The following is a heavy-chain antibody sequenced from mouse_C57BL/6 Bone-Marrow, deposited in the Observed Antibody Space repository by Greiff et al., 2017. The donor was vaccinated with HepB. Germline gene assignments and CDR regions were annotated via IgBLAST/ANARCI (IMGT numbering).Heavy chain of an antibody. J-gene: IGHJ2*01. D-gene: IGHD1-2*01. CDR2: IDPENGDT. CDR1: GFNIKDDY. CDR3: TTGDYGD. Sequence: EVQGVESGAELVRPGASVKLSCTASGFNIKDDYMHWVKQRPEQGLEWIGWIDPENGDTEYASKFQGKATITADTSSNTAYLQLSSLTSEDTAVYYCTTGDYGDGGQGTTLTVSS. V-gene: IGHV14-4*01.